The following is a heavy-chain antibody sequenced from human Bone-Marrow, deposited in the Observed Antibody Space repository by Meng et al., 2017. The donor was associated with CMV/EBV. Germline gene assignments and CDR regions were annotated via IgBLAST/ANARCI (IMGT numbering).Heavy chain of an antibody. CDR3: ARVTGLVVPAASWYYYYGMDV. V-gene: IGHV4-34*01. D-gene: IGHD2-2*01. CDR1: GGSFSGYY. J-gene: IGHJ6*02. CDR2: INHSGSN. Sequence: SQTLPLTCAVYGGSFSGYYWSWIRQPPGKGLAWIGEINHSGSNNYNPSLKSRVTISVDTSKNQFSLKLSSVTAADTAVYCCARVTGLVVPAASWYYYYGMDVWGQGTTVTVSS.